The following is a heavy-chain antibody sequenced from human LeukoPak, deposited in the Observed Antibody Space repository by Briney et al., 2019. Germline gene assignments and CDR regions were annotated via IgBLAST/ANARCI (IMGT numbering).Heavy chain of an antibody. V-gene: IGHV3-7*04. J-gene: IGHJ4*02. Sequence: PAGGSLRLSCAASGFTFSNYWMSWVRHAPGKGLEWVANIKQDGSEKDCVDSVKGRFTISRDNAKNSLYLQMNSLRAEDTAVYYCARGYGTYGYWGQGTLVTVSS. CDR1: GFTFSNYW. D-gene: IGHD1-7*01. CDR2: IKQDGSEK. CDR3: ARGYGTYGY.